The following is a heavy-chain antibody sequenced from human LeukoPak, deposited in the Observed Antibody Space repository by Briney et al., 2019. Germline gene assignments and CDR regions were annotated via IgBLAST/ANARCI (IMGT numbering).Heavy chain of an antibody. V-gene: IGHV1-69*13. CDR1: GGTLSSYA. CDR3: ARDGGVVVVPAAASDYYGMDV. Sequence: GASVKVSCKASGGTLSSYAISWVRQAPGQGLEWMGGIIPIFGTANYAQKFQGRVTITADESTSTAYMELSSLRSEDTAVYYCARDGGVVVVPAAASDYYGMDVWGQGTTVTVSS. J-gene: IGHJ6*02. D-gene: IGHD2-2*01. CDR2: IIPIFGTA.